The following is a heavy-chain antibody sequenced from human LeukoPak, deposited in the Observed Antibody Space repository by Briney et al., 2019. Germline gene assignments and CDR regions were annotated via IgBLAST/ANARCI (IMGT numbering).Heavy chain of an antibody. V-gene: IGHV4-34*01. CDR1: GGSFIGFH. J-gene: IGHJ4*02. D-gene: IGHD3-3*01. CDR3: ARKIGFWSGYHFDY. Sequence: SETLSLTCAVYGGSFIGFHWNWIRQPPGKGLEWIGEINHSGSTNYNPSLKSRVTISVDTSKNQFSLKLSSVTAADTAVYYCARKIGFWSGYHFDYWGQGTLVTVSS. CDR2: INHSGST.